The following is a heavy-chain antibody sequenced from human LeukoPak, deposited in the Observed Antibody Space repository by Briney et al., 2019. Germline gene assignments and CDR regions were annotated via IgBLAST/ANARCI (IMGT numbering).Heavy chain of an antibody. CDR2: INSDGSTT. V-gene: IGHV3-74*01. Sequence: PPGGSLRLSCAASGFTFSSYWMHWVRHAPGKGLVWVSRINSDGSTTNYADSVKGRFTISRDTSKNTLHLQMNSLRVEDTAVYHCARDIRREMAIPFDVWGQGTLVTVSS. CDR3: ARDIRREMAIPFDV. D-gene: IGHD5-24*01. J-gene: IGHJ3*01. CDR1: GFTFSSYW.